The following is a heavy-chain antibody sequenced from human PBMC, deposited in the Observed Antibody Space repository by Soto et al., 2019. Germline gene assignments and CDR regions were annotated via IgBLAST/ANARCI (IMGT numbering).Heavy chain of an antibody. J-gene: IGHJ4*02. CDR1: GGTFSSYA. CDR3: ARGQDRITIFGVAYYFDY. V-gene: IGHV1-69*13. D-gene: IGHD3-3*01. Sequence: VASVKVSCKASGGTFSSYAISWVRQAPGQGREWMGGIIPIFGTANYAQKFQGRVTITADESTSTAYMELSSLRSEDTAVYYCARGQDRITIFGVAYYFDYWGQGXLVTVSS. CDR2: IIPIFGTA.